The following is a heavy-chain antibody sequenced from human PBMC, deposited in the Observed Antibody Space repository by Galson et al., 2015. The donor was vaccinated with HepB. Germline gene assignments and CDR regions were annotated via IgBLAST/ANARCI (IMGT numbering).Heavy chain of an antibody. CDR1: GDSVSSNSAA. Sequence: CAISGDSVSSNSAAWNWIRQSPSRGLEWLGRTYYRAKWYNDYAVSVKSRITINADTSKNQISLQLNSVTPEDTAVYYCAKGDLGGGSWYYWFDPWGQGTLVTVSP. CDR2: TYYRAKWYN. V-gene: IGHV6-1*01. D-gene: IGHD6-13*01. J-gene: IGHJ5*02. CDR3: AKGDLGGGSWYYWFDP.